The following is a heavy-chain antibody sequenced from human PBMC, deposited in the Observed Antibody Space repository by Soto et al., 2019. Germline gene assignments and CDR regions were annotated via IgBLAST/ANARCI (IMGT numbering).Heavy chain of an antibody. J-gene: IGHJ4*02. V-gene: IGHV4-30-2*01. CDR1: GGSISSGGYS. CDR3: ARGGVDYYDSSGYYFSPYYFDY. CDR2: IYHSRST. Sequence: TLSLTCAVSGGSISSGGYSWSWIRQPPGKGLEWIGYIYHSRSTYYNPSLKSRVTISVDRSKNQFSLKLSSVTAADTAVYYCARGGVDYYDSSGYYFSPYYFDYWGQGTLVTVSS. D-gene: IGHD3-22*01.